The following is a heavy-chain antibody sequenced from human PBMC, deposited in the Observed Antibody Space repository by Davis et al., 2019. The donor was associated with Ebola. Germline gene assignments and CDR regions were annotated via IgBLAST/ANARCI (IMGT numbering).Heavy chain of an antibody. V-gene: IGHV4-4*02. D-gene: IGHD3-10*01. J-gene: IGHJ5*02. CDR3: ARDLWNYFDSGNYYNVKGWFDP. CDR2: IYHSGST. Sequence: MPSETLSLTCAVSGGSISSSNWWSWVRQPPGKGLEWIGEIYHSGSTNYNPSLKRRVTISVDKSKNQFSLKLSSVTAADTAVYYCARDLWNYFDSGNYYNVKGWFDPWGQGTLVTVSS. CDR1: GGSISSSNW.